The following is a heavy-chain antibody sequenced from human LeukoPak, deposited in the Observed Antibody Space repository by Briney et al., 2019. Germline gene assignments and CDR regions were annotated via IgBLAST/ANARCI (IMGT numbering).Heavy chain of an antibody. CDR1: GGSFSGYY. CDR3: ARVLLWFGESWGWFDP. Sequence: SETLSLTCAVYGGSFSGYYWSWIRQPPGKGLEWIGEINHSGSTNYNPSLKSRVTISVDTSKNQFSLKLSSVNAADTAVYYCARVLLWFGESWGWFDPWGQGTLVTVSS. J-gene: IGHJ5*02. D-gene: IGHD3-10*01. V-gene: IGHV4-34*01. CDR2: INHSGST.